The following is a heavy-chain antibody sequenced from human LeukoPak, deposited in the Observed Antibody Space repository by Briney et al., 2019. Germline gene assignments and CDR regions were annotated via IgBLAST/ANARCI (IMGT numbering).Heavy chain of an antibody. D-gene: IGHD3-22*01. CDR1: GGSISSHY. Sequence: SETLSLTCTVSGGSISSHYWSWIRQPPGKGLEWIGYIYYSGSSKYNPSLKSRVTISVDTSKNQFSLKLSSVTAADMAVYYCARLYDSSGYTNWLDPWGQGTLVTVSS. CDR3: ARLYDSSGYTNWLDP. V-gene: IGHV4-59*11. CDR2: IYYSGSS. J-gene: IGHJ5*02.